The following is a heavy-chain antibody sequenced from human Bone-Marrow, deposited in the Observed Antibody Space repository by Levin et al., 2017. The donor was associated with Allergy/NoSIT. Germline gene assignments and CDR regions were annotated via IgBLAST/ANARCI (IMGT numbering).Heavy chain of an antibody. CDR3: ARGLRPGYSSSWFDS. CDR1: VYTFTGYY. Sequence: ASVKVSCKASVYTFTGYYMHWVRQAPGQGLEWMGWINPNSGGTNYAQKFQGRVTMTRDTSITTAYMELSSLRSDDTAVYYCARGLRPGYSSSWFDSWGQGTLFTVSS. V-gene: IGHV1-2*02. J-gene: IGHJ5*01. D-gene: IGHD6-13*01. CDR2: INPNSGGT.